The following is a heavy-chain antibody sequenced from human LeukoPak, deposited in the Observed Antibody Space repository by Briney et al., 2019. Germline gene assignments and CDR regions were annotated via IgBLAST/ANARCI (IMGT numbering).Heavy chain of an antibody. CDR3: AKVAKEIYFDY. J-gene: IGHJ4*02. V-gene: IGHV3-74*01. CDR1: GFTFSSYW. CDR2: INSDGSST. Sequence: GGSLRLSCAASGFTFSSYWMHWVRQAPGKGLVWVSRINSDGSSTSYADSVKGRFTISRDNSKNTLYLQMNSLRAEDTAVYYCAKVAKEIYFDYWGQGTLVTVSS.